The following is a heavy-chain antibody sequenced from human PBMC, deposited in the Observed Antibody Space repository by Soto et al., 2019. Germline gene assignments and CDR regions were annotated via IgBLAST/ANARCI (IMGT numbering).Heavy chain of an antibody. J-gene: IGHJ5*02. CDR2: MNPNSGNT. V-gene: IGHV1-8*01. CDR3: ARRPFRYYSSTSCRLDP. CDR1: GYTFTSYD. Sequence: ASVKVSCKASGYTFTSYDINWVRQATGQGLEWMGWMNPNSGNTGYAQKFQGRVTMTRNTSISTAYMELSSLRSEDTAVYYCARRPFRYYSSTSCRLDPWGQGTLVTVSS. D-gene: IGHD2-2*01.